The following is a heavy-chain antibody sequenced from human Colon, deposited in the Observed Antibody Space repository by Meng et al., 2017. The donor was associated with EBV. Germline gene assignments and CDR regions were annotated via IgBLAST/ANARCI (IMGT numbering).Heavy chain of an antibody. Sequence: QMPLQESGPALVTPSQTLSLTVGVSCGSISSGGYHGSWIRQPPGKGLEWIGLIYDSISGNTYYNPSLESRVSMSLDTSKNQYSLKLSSVTAADTAVYYWANYAIGGGGLGSWGQGTLVTVSS. CDR2: IYDSISGNT. J-gene: IGHJ5*02. D-gene: IGHD3-3*01. CDR3: ANYAIGGGGLGS. V-gene: IGHV4-30-4*01. CDR1: CGSISSGGYH.